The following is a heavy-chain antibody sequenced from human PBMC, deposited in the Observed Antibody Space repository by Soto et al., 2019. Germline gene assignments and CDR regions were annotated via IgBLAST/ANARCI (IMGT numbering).Heavy chain of an antibody. J-gene: IGHJ4*02. CDR1: GGTFSNYA. Sequence: SVKVSCKASGGTFSNYAISWVRQAPGQGLEWMGGITPIFGAANYAQKFQGRVTITADESTNTAYMELSSLRSEDTALYYCARGWSYDILTAYSYWGQGTMVTVSS. CDR3: ARGWSYDILTAYSY. V-gene: IGHV1-69*13. CDR2: ITPIFGAA. D-gene: IGHD3-9*01.